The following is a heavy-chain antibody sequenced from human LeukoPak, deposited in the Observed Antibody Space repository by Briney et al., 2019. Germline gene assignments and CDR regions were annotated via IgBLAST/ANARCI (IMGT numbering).Heavy chain of an antibody. D-gene: IGHD4-17*01. J-gene: IGHJ6*03. Sequence: SVKVSCKASGGTFSSYAISWVRQAPGQGLEWMGGIIPIFGTANYAQKFQGRVTITADESTSTAYMELSSLRSEDTAVYYCARDLGMSVPYGDYYYYYMDVWGKGTTVTISS. CDR2: IIPIFGTA. V-gene: IGHV1-69*13. CDR3: ARDLGMSVPYGDYYYYYMDV. CDR1: GGTFSSYA.